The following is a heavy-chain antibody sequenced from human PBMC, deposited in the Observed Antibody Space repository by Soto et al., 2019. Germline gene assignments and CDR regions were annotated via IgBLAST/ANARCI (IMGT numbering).Heavy chain of an antibody. CDR3: ARGDTPMITGMDSFDI. CDR1: GYTFSRYW. CDR2: IKQDGTEK. D-gene: IGHD5-18*01. Sequence: GGSLRLSCAASGYTFSRYWMNWVRQAPGKGLEWVANIKQDGTEKNYVDSVKGRFTISRDNARKSLYLQMDSLRAEDTAVYFCARGDTPMITGMDSFDIWGQGTMVTVSS. V-gene: IGHV3-7*01. J-gene: IGHJ3*02.